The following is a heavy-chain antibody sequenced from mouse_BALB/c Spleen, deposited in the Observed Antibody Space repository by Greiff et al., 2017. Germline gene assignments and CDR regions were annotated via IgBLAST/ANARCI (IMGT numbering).Heavy chain of an antibody. V-gene: IGHV5-6-3*01. J-gene: IGHJ3*01. CDR3: ARDYSSFFAD. CDR1: GFTFSSYG. CDR2: INSNGGST. Sequence: EVKLVESGGGLVQPGGSLKLSCAASGFTFSSYGMSWVRQTPDKRLELVATINSNGGSTYYPDSVKGRFTISRDNAKNTLYLQMSSLKSEDTAMYYCARDYSSFFADWGQGTLVTVSA. D-gene: IGHD1-1*01.